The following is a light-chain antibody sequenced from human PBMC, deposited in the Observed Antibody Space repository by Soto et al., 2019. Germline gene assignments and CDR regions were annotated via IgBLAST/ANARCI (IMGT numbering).Light chain of an antibody. J-gene: IGKJ1*01. CDR2: GAS. CDR3: QQYSIWRT. Sequence: DIVLTQSPATLSLSPGERATLSCRASQSVSSNYLAWYQQKPGQAPRLLIYGASSRATGIPARFSGSGSGTEFTLTISSLQSEDFAVYYCQQYSIWRTFGQGTKVDI. V-gene: IGKV3-15*01. CDR1: QSVSSN.